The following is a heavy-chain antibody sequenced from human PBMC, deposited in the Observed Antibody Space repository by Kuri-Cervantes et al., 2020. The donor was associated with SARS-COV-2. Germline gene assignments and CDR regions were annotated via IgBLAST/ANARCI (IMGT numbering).Heavy chain of an antibody. Sequence: GGSLRLSCAASGFTFSGYSMNWIRQAPGKGLEWVASIDSSSYYIYHADSVKGRLTISRDNAKTSLYLQMNSLKPEDTAVYYCARDPWRADISGWKRPFDYWGQGTLVTVSS. D-gene: IGHD6-19*01. CDR1: GFTFSGYS. CDR2: IDSSSYYI. V-gene: IGHV3-21*01. J-gene: IGHJ4*02. CDR3: ARDPWRADISGWKRPFDY.